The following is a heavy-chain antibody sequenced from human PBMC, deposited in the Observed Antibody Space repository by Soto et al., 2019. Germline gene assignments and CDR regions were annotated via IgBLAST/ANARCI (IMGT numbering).Heavy chain of an antibody. V-gene: IGHV4-4*02. CDR3: ARYSAASGTYYFDY. CDR2: THHSRGT. D-gene: IGHD6-13*01. CDR1: GYSIIGTHW. Sequence: PSETLSLTCAVSGYSIIGTHWWSWVRRPPGKGLEFIGETHHSRGTNYNPSLRSRVTMSLDKSKNQLSLILYSVTAADTGVYYCARYSAASGTYYFDYWGQGTLVTVSS. J-gene: IGHJ4*01.